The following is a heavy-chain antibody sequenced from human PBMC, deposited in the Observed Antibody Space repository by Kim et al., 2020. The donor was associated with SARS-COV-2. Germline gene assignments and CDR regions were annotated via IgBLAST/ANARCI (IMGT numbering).Heavy chain of an antibody. D-gene: IGHD3-3*01. J-gene: IGHJ6*02. V-gene: IGHV4-4*07. CDR2: IYTSGST. CDR3: ARDLTYYDFWSGYYSHCGMDV. CDR1: GGSISSYY. Sequence: SETLSLTCTVSGGSISSYYWCWIRQPAGKGLEWIGRIYTSGSTNYNPSLKSRVTMSVDTSKNQFSLKLSSVTAADTAVYYCARDLTYYDFWSGYYSHCGMDVWGQGTTVTVSS.